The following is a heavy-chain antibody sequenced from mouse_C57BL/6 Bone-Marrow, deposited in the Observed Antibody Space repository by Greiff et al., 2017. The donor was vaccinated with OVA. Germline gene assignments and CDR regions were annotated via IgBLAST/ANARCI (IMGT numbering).Heavy chain of an antibody. CDR3: AREGGAFDY. J-gene: IGHJ2*01. V-gene: IGHV1-64*01. Sequence: QVQLQQPGAELVKPGASVKLSCKASGYTFTSYWMHWVKQRPGQGLEWIGMIHPNSGSTNYNEKFKSKATLTVDKSSSTAYIQLSRLTSEDSAVYYCAREGGAFDYWGQGTTLTVSS. CDR1: GYTFTSYW. CDR2: IHPNSGST.